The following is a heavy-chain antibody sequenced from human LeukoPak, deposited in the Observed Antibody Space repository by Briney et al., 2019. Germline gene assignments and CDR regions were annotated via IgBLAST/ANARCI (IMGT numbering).Heavy chain of an antibody. D-gene: IGHD3-10*01. Sequence: GGSLRLSCAASGFTFSSYAMSWVRQAPGKGLEWVSGISGSGGYTYYADSAKGRFTISRDNSKNTLYLQMNSLRAEDTAIYYCAKVGGSGSYRNYYFHYWGQGTLVTVSS. CDR2: ISGSGGYT. CDR3: AKVGGSGSYRNYYFHY. CDR1: GFTFSSYA. J-gene: IGHJ4*02. V-gene: IGHV3-23*01.